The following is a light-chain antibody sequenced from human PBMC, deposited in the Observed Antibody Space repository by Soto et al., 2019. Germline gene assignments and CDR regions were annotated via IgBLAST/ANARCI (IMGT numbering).Light chain of an antibody. CDR2: DVS. J-gene: IGLJ2*01. Sequence: QSALTQPASVSGSPGQSITISCTGTSSDVGGYNYVSWYQQHPGKAPKLMIYDVSNRPSGVSNRFSGSKSGNTASLTISGLQAEDEADYYCSSYTSSSTSVIFGGGTPLTVL. CDR1: SSDVGGYNY. CDR3: SSYTSSSTSVI. V-gene: IGLV2-14*01.